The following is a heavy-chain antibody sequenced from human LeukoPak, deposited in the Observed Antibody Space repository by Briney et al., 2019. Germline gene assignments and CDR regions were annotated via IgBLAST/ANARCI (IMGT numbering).Heavy chain of an antibody. V-gene: IGHV3-23*01. Sequence: GGSLTLSCAASGFTFSSYSMIWVRQAPGKGREWVASISGSGGNTYYTHPVKARFTISRDNSKNTLYLQMNSLRAEDTAVYYCAKRDIVVVPAATTLDYWGQGTLVTVSS. CDR1: GFTFSSYS. D-gene: IGHD2-2*01. CDR3: AKRDIVVVPAATTLDY. J-gene: IGHJ4*02. CDR2: ISGSGGNT.